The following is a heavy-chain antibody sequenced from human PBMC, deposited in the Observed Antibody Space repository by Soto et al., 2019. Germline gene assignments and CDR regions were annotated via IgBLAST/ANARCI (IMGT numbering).Heavy chain of an antibody. CDR3: AKETPSIGVVIIGHNWFDP. V-gene: IGHV3-23*01. Sequence: GGSLRLSCAASGFTFSSYAMSWVRQAPGKGLEWVSAISGSGGSTYYADSVKGRFTISRDNSKNTLYLQMNSLRAEDTAVYYWAKETPSIGVVIIGHNWFDPWGQGTPVTVSS. J-gene: IGHJ5*02. CDR1: GFTFSSYA. D-gene: IGHD3-3*01. CDR2: ISGSGGST.